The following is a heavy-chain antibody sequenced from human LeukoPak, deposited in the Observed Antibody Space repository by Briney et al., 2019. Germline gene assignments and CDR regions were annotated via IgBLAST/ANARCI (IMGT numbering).Heavy chain of an antibody. CDR1: GDTFTDYY. V-gene: IGHV1-2*02. D-gene: IGHD6-19*01. CDR3: ARADMAVAGAFDY. Sequence: ASVKVSCKASGDTFTDYYMHWVRQAPGQGLEWMGWINPNSGGTNYAQKFQGRVTMTLDTSISTAYMELSRLRSDDTAVFYCARADMAVAGAFDYWGQGTLVTVSS. J-gene: IGHJ4*02. CDR2: INPNSGGT.